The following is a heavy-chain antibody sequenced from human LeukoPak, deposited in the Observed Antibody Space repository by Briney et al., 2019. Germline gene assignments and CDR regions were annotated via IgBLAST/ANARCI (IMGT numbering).Heavy chain of an antibody. CDR2: LGTDGTYT. J-gene: IGHJ5*02. V-gene: IGHV3-74*01. D-gene: IGHD4-11*01. CDR3: VRDPSNSGNWFDL. CDR1: GFNLRDYW. Sequence: GGSLRLSCAASGFNLRDYWMHWVRHAPGKGLVWVSRLGTDGTYTNYADSVTGRFTISRDNAKNTLYLQMDSLRAEGTSFYYCVRDPSNSGNWFDLWGQGTLVTVSS.